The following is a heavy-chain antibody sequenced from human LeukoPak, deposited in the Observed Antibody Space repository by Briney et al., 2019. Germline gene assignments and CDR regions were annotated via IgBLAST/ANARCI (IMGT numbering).Heavy chain of an antibody. D-gene: IGHD3-22*01. V-gene: IGHV3-30-3*01. CDR3: AGNYYDSSGYYSTSYYYYGMDV. CDR2: ISYDGSNK. Sequence: GRSLRLSCAASGFTFSSYAMHWVRQAPGKGLEWVAVISYDGSNKYYADSVKGRFTISRDNSKNTLYLQMNSLRAEDTAVYYCAGNYYDSSGYYSTSYYYYGMDVWGQGTTVTVSS. CDR1: GFTFSSYA. J-gene: IGHJ6*02.